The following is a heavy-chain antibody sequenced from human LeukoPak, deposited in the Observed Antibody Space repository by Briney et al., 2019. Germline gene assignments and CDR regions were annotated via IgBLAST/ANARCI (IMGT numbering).Heavy chain of an antibody. Sequence: GASVKVSCKASGYTFTGYYLHWVRQAPGQGLKWMGWINPNSGDTNYAQKFQGRVTMTRDTSISTAYMELRRLRSDDTAVCYCAATYYYGSGPWGQGTLVTVSS. V-gene: IGHV1-2*02. CDR3: AATYYYGSGP. D-gene: IGHD3-10*01. CDR2: INPNSGDT. J-gene: IGHJ4*02. CDR1: GYTFTGYY.